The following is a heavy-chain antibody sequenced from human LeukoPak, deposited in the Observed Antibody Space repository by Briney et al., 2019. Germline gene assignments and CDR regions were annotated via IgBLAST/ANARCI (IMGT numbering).Heavy chain of an antibody. V-gene: IGHV1-69*05. CDR1: GGTFSSYA. CDR3: ASPKEYSSLPTSGSFDY. D-gene: IGHD6-6*01. Sequence: SVKVSCKASGGTFSSYAISWVRQAPGQGLEWMGRTIPIFGTANYAQKFQGRVTITTDESTSTAYMELSSLRSEDTAVYYCASPKEYSSLPTSGSFDYWGQGTLVTVSS. J-gene: IGHJ4*02. CDR2: TIPIFGTA.